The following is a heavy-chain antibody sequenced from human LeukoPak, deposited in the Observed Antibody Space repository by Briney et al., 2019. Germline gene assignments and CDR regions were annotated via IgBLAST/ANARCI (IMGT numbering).Heavy chain of an antibody. D-gene: IGHD3-3*01. J-gene: IGHJ4*02. CDR2: ISAYIGNT. CDR3: ARDLRFLEWLSYFDY. V-gene: IGHV1-18*01. Sequence: GASVKVSCKASGYTFTSYGISWVRQAPGQGLEWMGWISAYIGNTNYAQKLQGRVTMTTDTSTSTAYMELRSMRSDDTAVYYCARDLRFLEWLSYFDYWGQGTLVTVSS. CDR1: GYTFTSYG.